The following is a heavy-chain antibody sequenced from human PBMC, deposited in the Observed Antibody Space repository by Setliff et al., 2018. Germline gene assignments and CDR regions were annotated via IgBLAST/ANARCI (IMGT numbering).Heavy chain of an antibody. CDR1: GLTFSDHD. Sequence: HPGGSLRLSCTASGLTFSDHDMDWVRQAPGNGLEWVTNIHKDGSERNYVDSVKGRFTISRDNAKNPVYLQINSLGADDTAVYYCVPQGPGYGNGWWTNWFDPWGQGTLVTVSS. J-gene: IGHJ5*02. CDR2: IHKDGSER. V-gene: IGHV3-7*03. CDR3: VPQGPGYGNGWWTNWFDP. D-gene: IGHD6-19*01.